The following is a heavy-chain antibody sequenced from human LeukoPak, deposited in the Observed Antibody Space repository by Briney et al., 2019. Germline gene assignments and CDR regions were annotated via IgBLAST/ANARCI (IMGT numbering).Heavy chain of an antibody. CDR3: ARTYYYDSSGYPLPDY. CDR2: INPSGGST. CDR1: GYTFTSYY. D-gene: IGHD3-22*01. V-gene: IGHV1-46*01. J-gene: IGHJ4*02. Sequence: ASVKVSCKASGYTFTSYYMHWVRQAPGQGLEWMGIINPSGGSTSYAQKFQGRVTMTRDTSTSTVYMELSSLRSEDTAVYYCARTYYYDSSGYPLPDYWGQGTLVTVSS.